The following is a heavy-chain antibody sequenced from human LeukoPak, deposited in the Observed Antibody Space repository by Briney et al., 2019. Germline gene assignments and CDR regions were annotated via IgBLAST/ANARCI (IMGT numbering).Heavy chain of an antibody. D-gene: IGHD3-22*01. CDR3: AKDYYYDSSGYWGNDFDY. J-gene: IGHJ4*02. V-gene: IGHV3-23*01. CDR2: ISGSGGST. Sequence: GGSLRLSCAASGFTFSSYAMSWVRQAPGKGLEWVSAISGSGGSTYYADSVKGRLTISRDNSKNTLYLQMNSLRAEDTAVYYCAKDYYYDSSGYWGNDFDYWGQGTLVTVSS. CDR1: GFTFSSYA.